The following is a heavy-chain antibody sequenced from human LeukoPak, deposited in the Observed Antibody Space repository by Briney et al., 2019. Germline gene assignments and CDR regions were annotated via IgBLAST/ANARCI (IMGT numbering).Heavy chain of an antibody. V-gene: IGHV3-74*03. CDR2: INTYGTST. J-gene: IGHJ5*02. CDR1: GFTFSSYW. D-gene: IGHD4-17*01. Sequence: GGSLSLSCAASGFTFSSYWMHWVRQVPGKGLVWVARINTYGTSTTYGDSVEGRFTISRDNAKNTLVLEMNSLRDDDTAVYYCARGSTTVTTKDWFDPWGQGTQVTVSS. CDR3: ARGSTTVTTKDWFDP.